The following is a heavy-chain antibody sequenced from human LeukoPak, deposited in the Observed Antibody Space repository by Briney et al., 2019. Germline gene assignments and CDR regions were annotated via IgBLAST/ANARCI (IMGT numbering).Heavy chain of an antibody. CDR2: IYYSGST. V-gene: IGHV4-59*01. D-gene: IGHD3-10*01. CDR1: GGSISSYY. J-gene: IGHJ4*02. CDR3: ASNYYYGSGSYYTWDY. Sequence: SETLSLTCTVSGGSISSYYWSWIRQPPGKGLEWIGYIYYSGSTNYNPSLKSRVTISVDTSKNQFSLKLSSVTAADTAVYYCASNYYYGSGSYYTWDYWGQGTLVTVSS.